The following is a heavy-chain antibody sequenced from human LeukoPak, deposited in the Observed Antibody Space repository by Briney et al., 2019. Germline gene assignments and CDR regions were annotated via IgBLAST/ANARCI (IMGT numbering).Heavy chain of an antibody. CDR1: SGSISSYAYF. CDR3: AKTHLYNSSGYYFPFDS. V-gene: IGHV4-39*07. J-gene: IGHJ4*02. CDR2: IYYSGST. Sequence: SETLSLTCTVSSGSISSYAYFWGWIRQPPGKALEWIGTIYYSGSTYYNPSLESRVTISVDTSKNQFSLRLSSVTAADTAVYYCAKTHLYNSSGYYFPFDSWSQGTLVTVTS. D-gene: IGHD3-22*01.